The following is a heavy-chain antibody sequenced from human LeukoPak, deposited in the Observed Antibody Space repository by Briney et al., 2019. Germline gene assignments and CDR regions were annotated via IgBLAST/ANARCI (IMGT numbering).Heavy chain of an antibody. CDR3: ARDSDIVVVVATAFDN. D-gene: IGHD2-15*01. J-gene: IGHJ3*02. CDR1: GGSISSSNW. CDR2: IYHSGST. Sequence: SETLSLTCAVSGGSISSSNWWSWVRQPPGKGLEWIGEIYHSGSTNYNPSLKSRVTISVDKSKNQFSLKLSSVTAADTAVYYCARDSDIVVVVATAFDNWGQGTMVTVSS. V-gene: IGHV4-4*02.